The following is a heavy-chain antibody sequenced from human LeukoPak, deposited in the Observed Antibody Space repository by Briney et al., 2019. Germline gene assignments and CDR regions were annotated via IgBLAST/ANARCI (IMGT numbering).Heavy chain of an antibody. J-gene: IGHJ4*02. CDR1: GFTFSSYW. CDR3: ARAEYDYVWGSYHNYFDY. Sequence: GGSLRLSCAASGFTFSSYWMSWVRQAPGKGLEWVANIKQDGSEKYYVDSVKDRFTISRDNAKNSLYLQMNSLRAEDTAVYYCARAEYDYVWGSYHNYFDYWGQGTLVTVSS. V-gene: IGHV3-7*04. D-gene: IGHD3-16*02. CDR2: IKQDGSEK.